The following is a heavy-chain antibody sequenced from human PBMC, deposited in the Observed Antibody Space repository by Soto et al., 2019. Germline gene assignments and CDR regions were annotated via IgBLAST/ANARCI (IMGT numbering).Heavy chain of an antibody. CDR2: INHSGST. V-gene: IGHV4-34*01. J-gene: IGHJ6*02. D-gene: IGHD5-12*01. CDR3: ARNQWLRLVPYDYYGMDV. CDR1: GGSFSGYY. Sequence: SETLSLTCAVYGGSFSGYYWSWIRQPPGKGLEWIGEINHSGSTNYNPSLKSRVTISVDTSKNQFSLKLSSVTAADTAVYYCARNQWLRLVPYDYYGMDVWGQGTTVTVSS.